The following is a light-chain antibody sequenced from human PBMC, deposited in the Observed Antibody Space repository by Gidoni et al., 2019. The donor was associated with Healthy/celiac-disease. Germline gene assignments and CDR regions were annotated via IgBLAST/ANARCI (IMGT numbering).Light chain of an antibody. V-gene: IGLV3-1*01. Sequence: YELTQPPSVSVSPGQTASITCSGDKLGDKYACWYQQKPGQSPVLVIYQDRKRPSGIPERFSGSKSGNTATLTISGTQAMDEADYYCQAWDSSTVIFGGGTKLTVL. CDR2: QDR. CDR3: QAWDSSTVI. CDR1: KLGDKY. J-gene: IGLJ2*01.